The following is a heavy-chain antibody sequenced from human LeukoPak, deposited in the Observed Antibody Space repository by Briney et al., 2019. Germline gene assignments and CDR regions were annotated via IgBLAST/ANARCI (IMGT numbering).Heavy chain of an antibody. CDR1: EFTFSSHW. CDR2: IREDGSEK. CDR3: ARDSRYSRGVGDFDY. Sequence: GGSLRLSCAASEFTFSSHWMSWVRQVAGKGLEWGANIREDGSEKYYVDSVKGRFTISRDNAKNSLFLQMNSLRAEDTAVYYCARDSRYSRGVGDFDYWGQGTLVIVSS. D-gene: IGHD5-18*01. J-gene: IGHJ4*02. V-gene: IGHV3-7*03.